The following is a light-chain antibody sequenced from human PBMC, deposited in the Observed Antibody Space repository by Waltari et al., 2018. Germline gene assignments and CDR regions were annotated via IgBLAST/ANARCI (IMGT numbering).Light chain of an antibody. CDR2: IHT. J-gene: IGLJ1*01. CDR1: SSNIGAGHD. V-gene: IGLV1-40*01. CDR3: QSYDSNRSAYV. Sequence: QSVLTQPPSGSGAPEQRVTLSCTGTSSNIGAGHDVHWYQQIPATVPKLLIYIHTKRHSGAVYPCSGSKSGTSASLDSTGLQAEDEADYYCQSYDSNRSAYVFGTGTKLTVL.